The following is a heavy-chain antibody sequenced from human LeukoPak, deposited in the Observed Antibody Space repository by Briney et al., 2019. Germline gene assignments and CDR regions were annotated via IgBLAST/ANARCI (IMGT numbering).Heavy chain of an antibody. J-gene: IGHJ1*01. D-gene: IGHD4-17*01. Sequence: PGGSLRLSCAASGFTFSTYSMNWVRQAPGKGLEWVSSISSSSNYIYYADSVKGRFSISRDDAKNSLFLQMNGLRAEDTAVYYCARDMTTATTCYLQHRGQGTLVTVSS. CDR3: ARDMTTATTCYLQH. CDR2: ISSSSNYI. CDR1: GFTFSTYS. V-gene: IGHV3-21*01.